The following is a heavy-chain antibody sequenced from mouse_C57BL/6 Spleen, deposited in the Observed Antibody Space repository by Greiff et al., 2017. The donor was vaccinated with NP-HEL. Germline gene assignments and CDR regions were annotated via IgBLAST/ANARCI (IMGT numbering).Heavy chain of an antibody. J-gene: IGHJ2*01. CDR2: IDPSDSYT. CDR3: ARSHYYGSSYFDY. V-gene: IGHV1-69*01. CDR1: GYTFTSYW. D-gene: IGHD1-1*01. Sequence: VQLQQPGAELVMPGASVKLSCKASGYTFTSYWMHWVKQRPGQGLEWIGEIDPSDSYTNYNQKFKGKSTLTVDKSSSTAYMQRSSLTSEDSAVYYCARSHYYGSSYFDYWGQGTTLTVSS.